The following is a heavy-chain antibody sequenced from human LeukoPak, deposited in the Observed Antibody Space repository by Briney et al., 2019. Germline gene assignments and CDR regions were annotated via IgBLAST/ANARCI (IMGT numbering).Heavy chain of an antibody. CDR3: ARDRYYYDSSGYSSVLDY. CDR1: GFTFSDYY. Sequence: GGSLRLSCAASGFTFSDYYMSWIRQAPGKGLEWVSYISNTGSTIYYADSVKGRFTISRDNAKNSLCLQMNSLRAEDTAVYYCARDRYYYDSSGYSSVLDYWGQGTLVTVSS. J-gene: IGHJ4*02. V-gene: IGHV3-11*04. CDR2: ISNTGSTI. D-gene: IGHD3-22*01.